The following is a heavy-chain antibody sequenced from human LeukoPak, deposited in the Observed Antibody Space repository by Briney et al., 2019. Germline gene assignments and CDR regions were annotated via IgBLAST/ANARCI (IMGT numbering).Heavy chain of an antibody. Sequence: SETLSLTCSVSGGSIRNYYWSWIRQPPGKGLEWIGTIYYSGTTYYNPSLKSRVTISVDTSKNQFSLKLSSVTAADTAVYYCARLPFYYYDSSGDYWGQGTLVTVSS. CDR2: IYYSGTT. CDR1: GGSIRNYY. D-gene: IGHD3-22*01. J-gene: IGHJ4*02. V-gene: IGHV4-39*01. CDR3: ARLPFYYYDSSGDY.